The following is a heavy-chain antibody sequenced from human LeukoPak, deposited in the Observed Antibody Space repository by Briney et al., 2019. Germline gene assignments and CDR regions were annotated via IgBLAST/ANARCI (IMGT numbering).Heavy chain of an antibody. CDR3: ARQGHLGYYYMDV. D-gene: IGHD3-3*02. V-gene: IGHV4-38-2*01. CDR2: IYQSENT. J-gene: IGHJ6*03. CDR1: RYSISSDYF. Sequence: PSETLSLTCSCSRYSISSDYFWDWIPPAPGKGLEWIGSIYQSENTYYNPSLKSRVTIPVDTSKNQLSLKLSFVTAADTAVYYCARQGHLGYYYMDVWGKGTPVTISS.